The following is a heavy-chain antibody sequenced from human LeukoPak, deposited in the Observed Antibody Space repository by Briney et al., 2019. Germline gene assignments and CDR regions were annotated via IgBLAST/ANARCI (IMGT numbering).Heavy chain of an antibody. CDR1: GGSISSGGYY. Sequence: SQTLSLTCTVSGGSISSGGYYWSWIRQHPGKGLEWIGYIYYSGSTYYNPSLKSRVTISVDTSKNQFSLKLSSVTAADTAVYYCAGRITMMSVVTRSHDAFDIWGQGTMVTVSS. J-gene: IGHJ3*02. CDR2: IYYSGST. CDR3: AGRITMMSVVTRSHDAFDI. D-gene: IGHD3-22*01. V-gene: IGHV4-31*03.